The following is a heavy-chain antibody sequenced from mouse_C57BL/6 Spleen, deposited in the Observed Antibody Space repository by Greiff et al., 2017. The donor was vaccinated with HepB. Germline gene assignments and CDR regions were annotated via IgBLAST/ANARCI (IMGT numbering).Heavy chain of an antibody. CDR3: ARDYYGSSSSWFAY. Sequence: EVKLQESGGGLVQPGGSLKLSCAASGFTFSDYYMYWVRQTPEKRLEWVAYISNGGGSTYYPDTVKGRFTISRDNAKNTLYLQMSRLKSEDTAMYYCARDYYGSSSSWFAYWGQGTLVTVSA. CDR2: ISNGGGST. D-gene: IGHD1-1*01. J-gene: IGHJ3*01. CDR1: GFTFSDYY. V-gene: IGHV5-12*01.